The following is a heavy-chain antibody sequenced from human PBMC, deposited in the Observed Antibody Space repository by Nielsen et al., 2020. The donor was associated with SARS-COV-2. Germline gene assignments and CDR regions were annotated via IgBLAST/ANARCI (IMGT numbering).Heavy chain of an antibody. J-gene: IGHJ5*02. V-gene: IGHV3-23*01. CDR1: GFTFSSYA. Sequence: GGSLRLSCAASGFTFSSYAMNWVRQAPGKGLEWVSTISGSGGSTYYADSVKGRFTISRDNSKNTLYLQMNSLRAEDTAVYYCAKDALRGAVIAMGWFDPWGQGTLVTVSS. CDR2: ISGSGGST. D-gene: IGHD3-3*01. CDR3: AKDALRGAVIAMGWFDP.